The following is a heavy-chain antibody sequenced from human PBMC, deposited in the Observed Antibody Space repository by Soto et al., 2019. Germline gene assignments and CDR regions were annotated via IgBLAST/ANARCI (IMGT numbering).Heavy chain of an antibody. Sequence: PSETLSLTRTVSGGSISSGDYYWSWIRQPPGKGLEWIGYIYYSGSTYYNPSLKSRVTISVDTSKNQFSLKLSSVTAANTAVYYCARNTTGYCSSTSCYGAYYYGMDVWGKGTRVTVSS. CDR1: GGSISSGDYY. J-gene: IGHJ6*04. V-gene: IGHV4-30-4*01. D-gene: IGHD2-2*01. CDR3: ARNTTGYCSSTSCYGAYYYGMDV. CDR2: IYYSGST.